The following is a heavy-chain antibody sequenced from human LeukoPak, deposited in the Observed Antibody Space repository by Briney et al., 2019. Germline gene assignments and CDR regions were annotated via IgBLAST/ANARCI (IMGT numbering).Heavy chain of an antibody. D-gene: IGHD3-10*01. Sequence: GASVKVSCKASGYTFTSYDINWVRQATGQGLEWMGWMNPNSGNTGYAQKFQGRVTMTRNTSISTAYMELSSLRSEDTAVYYCARRITMVRGVIIAYYYYGMDVWGQGTTVTVSS. CDR2: MNPNSGNT. CDR3: ARRITMVRGVIIAYYYYGMDV. J-gene: IGHJ6*02. CDR1: GYTFTSYD. V-gene: IGHV1-8*01.